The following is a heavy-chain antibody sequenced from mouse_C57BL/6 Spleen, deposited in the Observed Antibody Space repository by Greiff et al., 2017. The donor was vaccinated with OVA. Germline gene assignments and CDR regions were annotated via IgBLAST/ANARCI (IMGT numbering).Heavy chain of an antibody. CDR2: IYPGGGYT. J-gene: IGHJ1*03. D-gene: IGHD2-12*01. CDR1: GYTFTNYW. CDR3: ARYEGGRGGYFDV. Sequence: QVQLQQSGAELVRPGTSVKMSCKASGYTFTNYWIGWAKQRPGHGLEWIGDIYPGGGYTNYNEKFKGKATLTADKSSSTAYMQFSSLTSEDSAIYYGARYEGGRGGYFDVWGTGTTVTVSS. V-gene: IGHV1-63*01.